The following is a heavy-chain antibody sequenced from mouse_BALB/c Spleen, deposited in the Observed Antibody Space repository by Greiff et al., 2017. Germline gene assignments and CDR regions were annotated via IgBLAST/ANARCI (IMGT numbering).Heavy chain of an antibody. CDR2: IYPGDGDT. J-gene: IGHJ4*01. CDR3: ARSIYGRGYAMDY. V-gene: IGHV1-87*01. CDR1: GYTFTSYW. D-gene: IGHD1-1*01. Sequence: VQLQQSGAELARPGASVKLSCKASGYTFTSYWMQWVKQRPGQGLEWIGAIYPGDGDTRYTQKFKGKATLTADKSSSTAYMQLSSLASEDSAVYYCARSIYGRGYAMDYWGQGTSVTVSS.